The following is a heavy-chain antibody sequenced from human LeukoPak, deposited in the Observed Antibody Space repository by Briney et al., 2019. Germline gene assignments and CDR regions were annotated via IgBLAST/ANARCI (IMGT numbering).Heavy chain of an antibody. Sequence: GGSLTLSCAASGFTFSSFGMHWVRRAPGKGLEWVAIISHDGRSKYYADSVKGRFTISRDNSKNTLYLQMNSLRAEDTAVYYCARPTYSGSYYWFDYWGQGTLVTVSS. J-gene: IGHJ4*02. CDR3: ARPTYSGSYYWFDY. V-gene: IGHV3-30*03. CDR1: GFTFSSFG. D-gene: IGHD1-26*01. CDR2: ISHDGRSK.